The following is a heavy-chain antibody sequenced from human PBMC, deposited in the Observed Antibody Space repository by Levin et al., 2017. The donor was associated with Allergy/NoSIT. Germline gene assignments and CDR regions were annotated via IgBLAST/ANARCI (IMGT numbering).Heavy chain of an antibody. J-gene: IGHJ6*02. CDR1: GFTFSNAW. Sequence: GGSLRLSCAASGFTFSNAWMSWVRQAPGKGLEWVGRIKSKTDGGTTDYAAPVKGRFTISRDDSKNTLYLQMNSLKTEDTAVYYCTTASSPRLIGYCSSTSCYSRVPRYYYGMDVWGQGTTVTVSS. V-gene: IGHV3-15*01. CDR3: TTASSPRLIGYCSSTSCYSRVPRYYYGMDV. D-gene: IGHD2-2*01. CDR2: IKSKTDGGTT.